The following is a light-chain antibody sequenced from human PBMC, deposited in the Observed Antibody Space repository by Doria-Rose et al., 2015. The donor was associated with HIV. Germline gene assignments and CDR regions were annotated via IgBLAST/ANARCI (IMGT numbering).Light chain of an antibody. J-gene: IGKJ1*01. CDR3: HQYGTSWT. CDR2: DGS. CDR1: QSFSSTY. V-gene: IGKV3-20*01. Sequence: EIVLTQSPGTLSLSPGERATLSCRASQSFSSTYLAWYQQKPGQAPSLLIYDGSTRATGIPYRFSASGSGTDFTLTINRLEPEDFALYYCHQYGTSWTFGQGTKVEI.